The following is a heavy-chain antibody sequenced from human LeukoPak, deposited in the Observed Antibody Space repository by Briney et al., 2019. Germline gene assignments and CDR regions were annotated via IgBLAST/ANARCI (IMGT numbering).Heavy chain of an antibody. D-gene: IGHD3-22*01. CDR2: IIPIFGTA. CDR3: AREALDSSGRLFDY. J-gene: IGHJ4*02. V-gene: IGHV1-69*05. CDR1: GGTFSSYA. Sequence: SVKVSCKASGGTFSSYAISWVRQAPGQGVERMGGIIPIFGTANYAQKFQGRVTITTDESTSTAYMELSSLRSEDTAVYYCAREALDSSGRLFDYWGQGTLVTVSS.